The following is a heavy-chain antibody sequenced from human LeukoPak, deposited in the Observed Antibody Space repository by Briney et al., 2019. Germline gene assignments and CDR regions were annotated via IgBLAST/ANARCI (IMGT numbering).Heavy chain of an antibody. CDR2: INPNSGGT. J-gene: IGHJ4*02. Sequence: ASVKVSCRASGYTFTGYYMHWVRQAPGQGLEWMGWINPNSGGTNYAQKFQGRVTMTRDTSISTAYMELSRLRSDDTAVYYCARDDSSSTSCYVYWGQGTLVTVSS. CDR3: ARDDSSSTSCYVY. D-gene: IGHD2-2*01. V-gene: IGHV1-2*02. CDR1: GYTFTGYY.